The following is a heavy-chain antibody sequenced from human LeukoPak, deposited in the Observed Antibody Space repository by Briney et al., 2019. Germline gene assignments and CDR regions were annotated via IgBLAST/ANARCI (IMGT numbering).Heavy chain of an antibody. V-gene: IGHV3-7*01. D-gene: IGHD6-19*01. J-gene: IGHJ4*02. Sequence: GGSLRLSCAASGFTFRSYWMSWVRQAPGEGLEWVANIKQDGSEEYYVDSVKGRFTISRDNAKSSLYLQMNTLRAEDTAVYYCARDRGSGWYYFDYWGQGTLVTVSS. CDR1: GFTFRSYW. CDR3: ARDRGSGWYYFDY. CDR2: IKQDGSEE.